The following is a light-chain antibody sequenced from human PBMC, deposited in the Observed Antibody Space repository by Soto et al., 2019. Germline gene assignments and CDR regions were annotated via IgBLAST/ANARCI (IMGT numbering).Light chain of an antibody. CDR3: QQYGSSPWT. CDR1: QSVSSSY. CDR2: GAS. Sequence: IVMTMSPGTLSLSPGDRATLXCRASQSVSSSYLAWYQQKPGQAPRLLIYGASSRATGIPDRFSGSGSGTDFTLTISRLEPEDFAVYYCQQYGSSPWTFGQGTKVDNK. V-gene: IGKV3-20*01. J-gene: IGKJ1*01.